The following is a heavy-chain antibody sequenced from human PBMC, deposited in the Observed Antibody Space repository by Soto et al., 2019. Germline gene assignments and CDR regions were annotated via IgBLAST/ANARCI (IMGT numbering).Heavy chain of an antibody. J-gene: IGHJ4*02. V-gene: IGHV3-15*01. CDR1: GFTFSDAW. CDR3: STDGLNYGSFDY. CDR2: IKNKRSDEAT. D-gene: IGHD1-7*01. Sequence: CVTLRLSCAASGFTFSDAWMTWLRQTPGRGLEWVGRIKNKRSDEATDYAAAVKGRFIISRDDSKNTLYLQMHSLTTEHTAVYYCSTDGLNYGSFDYWGQGTLLAVSS.